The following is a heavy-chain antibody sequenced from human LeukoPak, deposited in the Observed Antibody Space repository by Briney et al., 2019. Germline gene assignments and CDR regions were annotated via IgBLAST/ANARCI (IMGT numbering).Heavy chain of an antibody. D-gene: IGHD7-27*01. Sequence: SETLSLTCTVSGGSISNTYYYWGWIRQPPGKGLEYIGSVNYNGYAFYNPSLKSRVTMLVDTSKNQFSLKLTAVTAADTAVYYCARETPGAGHFDYWGQGSLVTVSS. CDR1: GGSISNTYYY. CDR2: VNYNGYA. V-gene: IGHV4-39*07. CDR3: ARETPGAGHFDY. J-gene: IGHJ4*02.